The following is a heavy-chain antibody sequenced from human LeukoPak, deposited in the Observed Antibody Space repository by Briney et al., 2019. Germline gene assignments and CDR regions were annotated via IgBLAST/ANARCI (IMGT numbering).Heavy chain of an antibody. Sequence: SETLSLTCTVSGGSISSSSYYWGWIRQPPGKGLEWIGSIYYSGCTYYNPSLKSRVTISVDPSKNQFSVKLSSVTAADTAVYYCARSYYDSSGYPDAFDIWGQGTMVTVSS. D-gene: IGHD3-22*01. V-gene: IGHV4-39*01. CDR3: ARSYYDSSGYPDAFDI. CDR2: IYYSGCT. CDR1: GGSISSSSYY. J-gene: IGHJ3*02.